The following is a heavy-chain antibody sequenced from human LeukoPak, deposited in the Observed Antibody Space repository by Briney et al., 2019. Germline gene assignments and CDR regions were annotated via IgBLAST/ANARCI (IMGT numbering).Heavy chain of an antibody. CDR1: GFTFSSYA. CDR3: AKDPAVLLWFGELRTFDY. Sequence: GGSLRLSCAASGFTFSSYAMSWVRQAPGKGLEWVSAISGSGGSTYYADSVKGRFTISRDNSKNTLYLQMNSLRAEDTAVYYCAKDPAVLLWFGELRTFDYWGQGTQVTVSS. V-gene: IGHV3-23*01. D-gene: IGHD3-10*01. J-gene: IGHJ4*02. CDR2: ISGSGGST.